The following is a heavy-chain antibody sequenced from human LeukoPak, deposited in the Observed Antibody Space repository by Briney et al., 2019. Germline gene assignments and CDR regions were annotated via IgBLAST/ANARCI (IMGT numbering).Heavy chain of an antibody. Sequence: PSETLSLTCTVSGGSISSYYWSWIRQPPGKGLEWIGYIYYIGSTNYNPSLKSRVTISVDTSKNQFSLKLSSVTAADTAVYYCARDQYYYDSSGYLFDYWGQGTLVTVSS. CDR3: ARDQYYYDSSGYLFDY. CDR2: IYYIGST. V-gene: IGHV4-59*12. J-gene: IGHJ4*02. CDR1: GGSISSYY. D-gene: IGHD3-22*01.